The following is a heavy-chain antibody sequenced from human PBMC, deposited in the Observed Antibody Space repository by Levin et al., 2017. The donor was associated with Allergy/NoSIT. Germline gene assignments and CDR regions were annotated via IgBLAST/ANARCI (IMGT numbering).Heavy chain of an antibody. CDR2: ISSTGSTI. V-gene: IGHV3-48*03. Sequence: GGSLRLSCAASGFTFSSYEMNWVRRAPGKGLEWVSYISSTGSTIYSADSVKGRFTISRDNAKNSLYLHMNSLRAEDTAVYYCARQLGNFWSGYNYFDYWGQGTLVTVSA. D-gene: IGHD3-3*01. CDR1: GFTFSSYE. J-gene: IGHJ4*02. CDR3: ARQLGNFWSGYNYFDY.